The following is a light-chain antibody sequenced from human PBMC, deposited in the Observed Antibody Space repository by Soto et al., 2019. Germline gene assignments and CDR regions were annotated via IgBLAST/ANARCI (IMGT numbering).Light chain of an antibody. CDR2: AAS. CDR3: QQLNSYPAIT. Sequence: DIQLTQSPSFLSASVGDRVTITCRASQGISSYLAWYQQKPGKAPKLLIYAASTLQSGVPSRFSGSGSGTAFTLTISSLQPEDFATYYCQQLNSYPAITFGHGTRLEIK. CDR1: QGISSY. J-gene: IGKJ5*01. V-gene: IGKV1-9*01.